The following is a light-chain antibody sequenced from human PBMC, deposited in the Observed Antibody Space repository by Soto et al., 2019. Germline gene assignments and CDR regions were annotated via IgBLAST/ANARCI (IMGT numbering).Light chain of an antibody. CDR3: QQYGSSPPFT. V-gene: IGKV3-20*01. CDR1: QSVSSSY. Sequence: EIVLTQSPGTLSLSPGERATLSCRASQSVSSSYLAWYQQKPGQAPRLLIYGASSRATGIPDRFSCSGSGTDFTLTISRLEPEDFAVYYCQQYGSSPPFTCGPGTKVDIK. J-gene: IGKJ3*01. CDR2: GAS.